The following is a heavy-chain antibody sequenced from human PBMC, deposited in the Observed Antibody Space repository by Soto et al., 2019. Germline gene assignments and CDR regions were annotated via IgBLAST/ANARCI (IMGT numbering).Heavy chain of an antibody. J-gene: IGHJ4*02. CDR1: GGTFSSYA. CDR3: ARSLTYYDFWSVPYYFDY. Sequence: SVKVSCKASGGTFSSYAISWVRQAPGQGLEWMGGIIPIFGTANYAQKFQGRVTITADESTSTAYMELSSLRSEDTAVYYCARSLTYYDFWSVPYYFDYWGQGTLVTVSS. D-gene: IGHD3-3*01. V-gene: IGHV1-69*13. CDR2: IIPIFGTA.